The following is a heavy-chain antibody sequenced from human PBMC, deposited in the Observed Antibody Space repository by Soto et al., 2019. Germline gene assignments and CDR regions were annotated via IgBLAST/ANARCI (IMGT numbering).Heavy chain of an antibody. V-gene: IGHV3-33*01. CDR3: AREMHHCDILPAY. D-gene: IGHD3-9*01. CDR1: GFTFSSYG. Sequence: QVQLVESGGGVVQPGRSLRLSCAASGFTFSSYGMHWVRQAPGKGLEWVAVIWYDGSNKYYADSVKGRFTISRDNSKNPLYLQMNSLTAEDPAVYYCAREMHHCDILPAYWGQGTLVTVSS. J-gene: IGHJ4*02. CDR2: IWYDGSNK.